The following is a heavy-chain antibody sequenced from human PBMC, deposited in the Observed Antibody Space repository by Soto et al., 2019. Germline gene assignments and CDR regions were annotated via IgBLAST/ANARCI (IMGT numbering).Heavy chain of an antibody. V-gene: IGHV1-69*01. Sequence: QVQLVQSGAEVKKPGSSVRVSCKASGGTFSSYAISWVRQAPGQGLEWMGGIIPIFGTENYAQKFQGRVTITADESTSTAYMELSSLRSEDSAVYYCARDRIAGSKYYYGMDVWGQGTTVTVSS. CDR3: ARDRIAGSKYYYGMDV. CDR1: GGTFSSYA. D-gene: IGHD6-13*01. J-gene: IGHJ6*02. CDR2: IIPIFGTE.